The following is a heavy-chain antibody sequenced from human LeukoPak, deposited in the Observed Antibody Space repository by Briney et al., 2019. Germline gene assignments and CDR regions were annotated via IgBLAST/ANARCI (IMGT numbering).Heavy chain of an antibody. CDR1: GGSISSYY. J-gene: IGHJ3*02. CDR2: IYYSGST. Sequence: SETPSLTCTVSGGSISSYYWSWIRQPPGKGLEWIGYIYYSGSTNYNPSLKSRVTISVDTSKNQFSLKLSSVTAADTAVYYCARGVRYGDYKRSCAFDIWGQGTMVTVSS. D-gene: IGHD4-17*01. V-gene: IGHV4-59*01. CDR3: ARGVRYGDYKRSCAFDI.